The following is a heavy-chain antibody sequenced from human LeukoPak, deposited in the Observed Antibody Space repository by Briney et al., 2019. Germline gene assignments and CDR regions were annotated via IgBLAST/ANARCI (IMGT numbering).Heavy chain of an antibody. J-gene: IGHJ4*02. CDR2: IRSKAYGGTT. V-gene: IGHV3-49*04. CDR3: AREGVYYDILTGYRVFDY. Sequence: GGSLRLSCAASGFTFSNYWMSWVRQAPGKGLEWVGFIRSKAYGGTTKNAASVKGRFTISRDDSRSIAYLQMNSLKTEDTAVYYCAREGVYYDILTGYRVFDYWGQGTLVTVSS. D-gene: IGHD3-9*01. CDR1: GFTFSNYW.